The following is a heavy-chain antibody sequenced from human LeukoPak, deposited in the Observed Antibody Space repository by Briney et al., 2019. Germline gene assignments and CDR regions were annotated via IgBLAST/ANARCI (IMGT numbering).Heavy chain of an antibody. CDR3: ARATTVVTEPDAFDI. J-gene: IGHJ3*02. CDR2: IYYSGST. D-gene: IGHD4-23*01. Sequence: SETLSLTCTVSGGSISSYYWSWIRQHPGKGLEWIGYIYYSGSTYYNPSLKSRVTISVDTSKNQFSLRLSSVTAADTAVYYCARATTVVTEPDAFDIWGQGTMVTVSS. CDR1: GGSISSYY. V-gene: IGHV4-59*06.